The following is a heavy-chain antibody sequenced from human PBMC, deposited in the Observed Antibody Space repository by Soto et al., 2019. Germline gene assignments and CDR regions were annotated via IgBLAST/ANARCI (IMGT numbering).Heavy chain of an antibody. Sequence: AQTLSLTCAISGDSVSSNSAAWNLIRQSPSRGLEWLGRTYYRSKWYNDYAVSAKSRITINPDTSKNQFSLQLNSVTPEDTAVYCCARATGYSSSWSQNWFDPWGQGTLVTVSS. CDR2: TYYRSKWYN. CDR1: GDSVSSNSAA. V-gene: IGHV6-1*01. CDR3: ARATGYSSSWSQNWFDP. J-gene: IGHJ5*02. D-gene: IGHD6-13*01.